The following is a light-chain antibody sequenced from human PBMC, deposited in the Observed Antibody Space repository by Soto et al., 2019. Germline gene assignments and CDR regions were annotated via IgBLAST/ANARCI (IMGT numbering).Light chain of an antibody. Sequence: QSALAQPASVSGAPGRSITISCTGTSSDVGRYNYVSWFQQHPGKAPKLLIYDVSNWPSGVSDRFSGSKSGNTASLTISGLQAEDEADYYCSSFTTSSTFVFGTGTKVTVL. V-gene: IGLV2-14*01. CDR2: DVS. CDR1: SSDVGRYNY. J-gene: IGLJ1*01. CDR3: SSFTTSSTFV.